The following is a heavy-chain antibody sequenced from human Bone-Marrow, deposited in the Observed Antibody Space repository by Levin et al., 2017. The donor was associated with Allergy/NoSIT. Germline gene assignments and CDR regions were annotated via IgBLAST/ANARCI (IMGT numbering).Heavy chain of an antibody. V-gene: IGHV1-69*13. D-gene: IGHD2-2*01. CDR2: IIPIFGTA. CDR1: GGTFSSYA. Sequence: SVKVSCKASGGTFSSYAISWVRQAPGQGLEWMGGIIPIFGTANYAQKFQGRVTITADESTSTAYMELSSLRSEDTAVYYCASGYCSSTSCYLFYWGQGTLVTVSS. CDR3: ASGYCSSTSCYLFY. J-gene: IGHJ4*02.